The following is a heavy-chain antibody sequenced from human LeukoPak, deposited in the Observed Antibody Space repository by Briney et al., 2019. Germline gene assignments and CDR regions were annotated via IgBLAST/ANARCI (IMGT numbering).Heavy chain of an antibody. V-gene: IGHV3-74*01. CDR1: GITFSSYW. D-gene: IGHD4-17*01. J-gene: IGHJ4*02. CDR2: INTQGTYT. CDR3: VIDLGDHNDF. Sequence: GGSLRLSCAVSGITFSSYWMHWVRQDPGRGMLWVSRINTQGTYTNYADSVKGRFTISRDNAKNTLYLQMSSLRADDTAVYYCVIDLGDHNDFWGQGTLVSVSS.